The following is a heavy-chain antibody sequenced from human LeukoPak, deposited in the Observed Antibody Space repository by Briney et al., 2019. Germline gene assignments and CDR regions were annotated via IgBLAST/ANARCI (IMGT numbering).Heavy chain of an antibody. V-gene: IGHV3-48*03. CDR3: ARFGVT. CDR1: GFIFSTYE. CDR2: ISSSGNTI. Sequence: AGSLRLSCAASGFIFSTYEMNWVRQAPGKGLEWVSYISSSGNTIYHADSVKGRFTISRDNAKNSLYLQMNSLGAEDTAVYYCARFGVTWGQGTLVTVSS. D-gene: IGHD3-16*01. J-gene: IGHJ4*02.